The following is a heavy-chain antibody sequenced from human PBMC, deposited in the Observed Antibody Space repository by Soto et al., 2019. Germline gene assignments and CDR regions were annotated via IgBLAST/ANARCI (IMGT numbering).Heavy chain of an antibody. Sequence: SAGSLRLCCAASGFTFSSYAMNWVRQAPGKGLEWVSGISGSGVTTYYADSVKGRFTISRDNSKSTLFLQMNSLRADDTAVYYFSKTKHWLVKDHDFDSDVWGQGTTVTVSS. J-gene: IGHJ6*02. V-gene: IGHV3-23*01. CDR3: SKTKHWLVKDHDFDSDV. D-gene: IGHD6-19*01. CDR2: ISGSGVTT. CDR1: GFTFSSYA.